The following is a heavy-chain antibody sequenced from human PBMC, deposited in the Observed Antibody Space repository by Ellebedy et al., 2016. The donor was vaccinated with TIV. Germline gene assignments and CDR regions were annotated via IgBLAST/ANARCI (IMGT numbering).Heavy chain of an antibody. D-gene: IGHD1-26*01. Sequence: GESLKISCAASGFTFTSYSMNWVRQAPGKGLEWVSSISSTGYSIYYADSLKGRFTISRDDARNSLYLQMNSLRAEDTDVYYCARSGELDSWGQGTLVTVSS. CDR3: ARSGELDS. CDR1: GFTFTSYS. V-gene: IGHV3-21*01. J-gene: IGHJ4*02. CDR2: ISSTGYSI.